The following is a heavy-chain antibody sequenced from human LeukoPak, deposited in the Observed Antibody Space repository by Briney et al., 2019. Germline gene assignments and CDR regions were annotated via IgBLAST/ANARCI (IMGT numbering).Heavy chain of an antibody. CDR1: GGSISSYY. Sequence: PSETLSLTCTVSGGSISSYYWSWIRQPAGKGLEWIGRIYTSGSTNYNPSLKSRVTMPVDTSKNQFPLKLSSVTAADTAVYYCARDLISSSSLINFDPWGQGTLVTVSS. V-gene: IGHV4-4*07. J-gene: IGHJ5*02. CDR3: ARDLISSSSLINFDP. CDR2: IYTSGST. D-gene: IGHD6-6*01.